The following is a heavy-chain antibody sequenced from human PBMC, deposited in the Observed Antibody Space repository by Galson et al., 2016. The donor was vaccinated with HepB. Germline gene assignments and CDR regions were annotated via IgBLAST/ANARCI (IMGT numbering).Heavy chain of an antibody. V-gene: IGHV4-39*01. Sequence: SETLSLTCTVSGGSISGSSYYWGWVLQPPGKGLECIGIIYYAGRTYYNPSLKSRVTISVDTSKNQFSLNLNSVTVADTAVYYCARRGTGKNWFDPWGQGTLVTVSS. CDR1: GGSISGSSYY. J-gene: IGHJ5*02. CDR3: ARRGTGKNWFDP. CDR2: IYYAGRT. D-gene: IGHD1-1*01.